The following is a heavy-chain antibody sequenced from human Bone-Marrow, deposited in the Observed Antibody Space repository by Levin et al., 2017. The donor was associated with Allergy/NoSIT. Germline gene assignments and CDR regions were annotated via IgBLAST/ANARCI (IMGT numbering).Heavy chain of an antibody. V-gene: IGHV3-23*01. D-gene: IGHD3/OR15-3a*01. J-gene: IGHJ3*02. Sequence: PGESLKISCAASGFIFSSSAMSWVRQAPGKGLEWVSSISGSDDSTYYTDSVKGRLTISRDNSKNTIYLRMNSLRAEDTAVYYCAKVRRGLDAFDIWGQGTMVTVSS. CDR1: GFIFSSSA. CDR2: ISGSDDST. CDR3: AKVRRGLDAFDI.